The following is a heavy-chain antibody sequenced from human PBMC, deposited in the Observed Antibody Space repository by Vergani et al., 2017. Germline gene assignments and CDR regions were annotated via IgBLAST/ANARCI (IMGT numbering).Heavy chain of an antibody. CDR1: GGSISSGSYY. CDR2: IYYSGTT. J-gene: IGHJ6*03. Sequence: QVQLQEAGPGLVKPSQTLSLTCTVSGGSISSGSYYWGWVRQRPGMGLDWIGYIYYSGTTYYNPSLESRLTISLDTSENHLSLKLTSVTAADTAVYYCDRQKDYYMDVRVKGATVTVS. V-gene: IGHV4-30-4*08. CDR3: DRQKDYYMDV.